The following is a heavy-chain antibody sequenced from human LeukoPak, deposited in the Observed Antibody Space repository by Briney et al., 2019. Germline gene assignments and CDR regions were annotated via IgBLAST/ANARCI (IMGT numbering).Heavy chain of an antibody. Sequence: GGSLRLSCAASGFTFSSYAMSWVRQAPGKGLEWVSTISGSGGSTYYAGSVKGRFTISRDNAKNSLYLQMNSLRAEDTAVYYCARDPIAVAGPNWFDPWGQGTLVTVSS. CDR2: ISGSGGST. J-gene: IGHJ5*02. D-gene: IGHD6-19*01. CDR3: ARDPIAVAGPNWFDP. V-gene: IGHV3-23*01. CDR1: GFTFSSYA.